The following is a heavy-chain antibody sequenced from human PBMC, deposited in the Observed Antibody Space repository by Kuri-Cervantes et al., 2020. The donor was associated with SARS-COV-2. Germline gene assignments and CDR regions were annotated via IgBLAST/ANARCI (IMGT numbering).Heavy chain of an antibody. Sequence: GGSLRLSCAASGFTFSTYAMHWVRQAPGKGLEWVAHVSYDGSNRFYAQSVRGRFTISRDNSKSTLYLQMDSLRGDDTALYYCARERYIMVGGVILRSEFDYWGQGTLVTVSS. V-gene: IGHV3-30*04. CDR2: VSYDGSNR. CDR1: GFTFSTYA. D-gene: IGHD3-10*01. J-gene: IGHJ4*02. CDR3: ARERYIMVGGVILRSEFDY.